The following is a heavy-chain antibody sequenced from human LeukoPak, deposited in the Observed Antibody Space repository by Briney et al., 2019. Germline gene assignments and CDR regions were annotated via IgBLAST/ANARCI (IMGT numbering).Heavy chain of an antibody. Sequence: PGGSLRLSCAASGFPFSSYAMSWVRQAPGKGLEWVASFGESGPKYVDSVKGRFTISRDNSLNTLYLQMNSLRAEDTAVYYCAKELVPTTWDELYFDSWGQGTPVTVSS. D-gene: IGHD4-11*01. V-gene: IGHV3-23*01. CDR1: GFPFSSYA. J-gene: IGHJ4*02. CDR2: FGESGP. CDR3: AKELVPTTWDELYFDS.